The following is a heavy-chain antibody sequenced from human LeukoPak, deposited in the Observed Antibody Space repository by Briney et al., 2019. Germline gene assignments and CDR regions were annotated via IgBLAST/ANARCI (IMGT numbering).Heavy chain of an antibody. V-gene: IGHV3-7*01. CDR3: AREGYDYVWGSYGYFFDY. J-gene: IGHJ4*02. D-gene: IGHD3-16*01. CDR1: GFTFSTSW. CDR2: IKQDGSEK. Sequence: GGSLRLSCAASGFTFSTSWMHWVRQAPGKGLEWVANIKQDGSEKYYVDSVKGRFTISRDNAKNSLYLQMNSLRAEDTAVYYCAREGYDYVWGSYGYFFDYWGQGTLVTVSS.